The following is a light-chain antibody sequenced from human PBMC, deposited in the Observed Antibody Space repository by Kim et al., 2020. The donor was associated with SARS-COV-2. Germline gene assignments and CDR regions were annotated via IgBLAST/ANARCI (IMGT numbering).Light chain of an antibody. V-gene: IGLV3-21*01. CDR2: YDT. CDR3: QVWHTGGDRVV. J-gene: IGLJ2*01. CDR1: NIGDYR. Sequence: PGQTARITCGGDNIGDYRVHWYQQKPGQAPLLVIHYDTDRPSGIPERFSGSNSGTTVTLTISSVEAGDEADYYCQVWHTGGDRVVFGGGTKVTVL.